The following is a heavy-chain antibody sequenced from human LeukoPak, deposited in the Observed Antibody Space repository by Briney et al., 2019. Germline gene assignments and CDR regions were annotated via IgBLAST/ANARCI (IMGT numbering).Heavy chain of an antibody. J-gene: IGHJ4*02. CDR3: ARLGRYADY. D-gene: IGHD3-16*01. CDR1: GFTFSSYA. Sequence: PGRSLRLSCAASGFTFSSYAVHWVRQAPGKGLEWVAVISYDGSHKYYADSVKGLLTISRDNSKNTLYLQMNSLRAEDTAVYYCARLGRYADYWGQGTLVTVSS. CDR2: ISYDGSHK. V-gene: IGHV3-30-3*01.